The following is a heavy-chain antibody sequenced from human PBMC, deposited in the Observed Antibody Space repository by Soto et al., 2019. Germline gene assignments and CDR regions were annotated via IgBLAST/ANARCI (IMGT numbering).Heavy chain of an antibody. J-gene: IGHJ4*02. CDR1: GLPHSSFA. Sequence: GGSLRLSCTASGLPHSSFAMMWVRQAPGKGLECVSGIYGSGRGMEYADSVKGRFTISRDNSKNTVYLQMTDLRADDTAVYYCAKDAVYNDGLWLMDHWGQGTQVTVSS. D-gene: IGHD2-21*01. CDR3: AKDAVYNDGLWLMDH. CDR2: IYGSGRGM. V-gene: IGHV3-23*05.